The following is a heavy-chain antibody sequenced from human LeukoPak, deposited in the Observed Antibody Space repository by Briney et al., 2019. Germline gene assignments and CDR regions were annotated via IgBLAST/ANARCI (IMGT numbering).Heavy chain of an antibody. V-gene: IGHV3-66*01. CDR1: GISVTSNY. CDR3: AIRGSSYLDY. J-gene: IGHJ4*02. Sequence: GGSLRLSCADSGISVTSNYMSWVRQAPGKGLEWVSVIYSGDSTYYTDSVKGRFTISRDNSKNTLYLQMSSLRAEDTAVYFCAIRGSSYLDYWGQGTLVTVSS. D-gene: IGHD6-6*01. CDR2: IYSGDST.